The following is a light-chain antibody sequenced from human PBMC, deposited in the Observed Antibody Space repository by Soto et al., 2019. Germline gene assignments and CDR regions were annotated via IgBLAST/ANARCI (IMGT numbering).Light chain of an antibody. J-gene: IGLJ2*01. CDR3: SSYEVFNLLL. V-gene: IGLV2-14*01. CDR1: SSNVGGYNY. Sequence: QSVLTQPRSVSGSPGQSVTISCTGASSNVGGYNYVSWYRQHPDKAPKLIIYEVTNRPSGVSTRFSASKSGNTASLTISGLRAEDYAYYYSSSYEVFNLLLFGGRP. CDR2: EVT.